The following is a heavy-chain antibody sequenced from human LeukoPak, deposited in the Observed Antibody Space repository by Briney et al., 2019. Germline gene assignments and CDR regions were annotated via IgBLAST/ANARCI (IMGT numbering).Heavy chain of an antibody. J-gene: IGHJ4*02. V-gene: IGHV1-46*03. CDR2: INPSGGST. D-gene: IGHD5-24*01. CDR1: GYTFTNYY. Sequence: GASVKVSCKASGYTFTNYYMHWVRQAPGQGLEWMGIINPSGGSTSYAQKFQGRVTMTRDTSTSTVYMYLSSLRSKDTAVYFCASGYNRDYWGQGTLVTVSS. CDR3: ASGYNRDY.